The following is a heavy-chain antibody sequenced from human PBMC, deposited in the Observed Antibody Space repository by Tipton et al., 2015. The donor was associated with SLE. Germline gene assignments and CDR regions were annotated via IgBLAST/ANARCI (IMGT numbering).Heavy chain of an antibody. CDR3: AKRAYSSSWANIDY. CDR1: GYTFSTYY. D-gene: IGHD6-13*01. Sequence: QSGAEVKKPGAPVEVSCKASGYTFSTYYLHWVRQAPGQGLEWMGIINPSGGRTSYAQSFQGRVNMTRDTSTSTVYMELGSLRSEGTAVYYCAKRAYSSSWANIDYWGQGTLVTVSS. J-gene: IGHJ4*02. CDR2: INPSGGRT. V-gene: IGHV1-46*01.